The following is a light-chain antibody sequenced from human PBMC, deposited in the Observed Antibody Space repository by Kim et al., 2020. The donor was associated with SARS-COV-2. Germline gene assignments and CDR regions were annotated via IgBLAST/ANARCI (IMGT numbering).Light chain of an antibody. CDR2: AAF. CDR3: QQSYSTPYT. V-gene: IGKV1-39*01. Sequence: DIQMTQSPSSLSASVGDRVTITCRASQSIRNYLNWYQQKPGKAPKVLIYAAFSLQSGVPSRFSGSGSGTDFTLTISSLQPEDSATYYCQQSYSTPYTFGQGTKLEI. J-gene: IGKJ2*01. CDR1: QSIRNY.